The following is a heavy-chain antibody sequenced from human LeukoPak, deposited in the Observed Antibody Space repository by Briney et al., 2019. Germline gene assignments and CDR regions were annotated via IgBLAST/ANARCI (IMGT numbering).Heavy chain of an antibody. J-gene: IGHJ4*02. D-gene: IGHD6-13*01. CDR1: GFTFDDYA. Sequence: SLRLSCAASGFTFDDYAMHWVRQAPGKGLEWVSGISWNSGSIGYADSVKGRFTISRDNAKNSLYLQMSSLRAEDMALYYCAKGFYGSSWYQGLFDYWGQGTLVTVSS. V-gene: IGHV3-9*03. CDR3: AKGFYGSSWYQGLFDY. CDR2: ISWNSGSI.